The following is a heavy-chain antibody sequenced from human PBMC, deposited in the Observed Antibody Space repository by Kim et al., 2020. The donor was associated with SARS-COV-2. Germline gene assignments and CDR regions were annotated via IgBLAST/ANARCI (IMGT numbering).Heavy chain of an antibody. CDR3: ASGCSSTSCYYDWFDP. Sequence: SVKVSCKASGGTFSSYAISWVRQAPGQGLEWMGGIIPIFGTANYAQKFQGRVTITADESTSTAYMELSSLRSEDTAVYYCASGCSSTSCYYDWFDPWGQGTLVTVSS. J-gene: IGHJ5*02. CDR2: IIPIFGTA. CDR1: GGTFSSYA. D-gene: IGHD2-2*01. V-gene: IGHV1-69*13.